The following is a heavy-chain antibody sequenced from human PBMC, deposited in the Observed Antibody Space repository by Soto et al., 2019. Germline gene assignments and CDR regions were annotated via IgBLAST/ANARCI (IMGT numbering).Heavy chain of an antibody. CDR2: IYYSGST. V-gene: IGHV4-59*01. CDR1: CGSISSYY. CDR3: ARGGGPYCSGGSCYSGPYYFDY. D-gene: IGHD2-15*01. Sequence: PSETLSLTCTVSCGSISSYYWSWIRQPPGKGLEWIGYIYYSGSTNYNPSLKSRVTISVDTSKNQFSLKLSSVTAADTAVYYCARGGGPYCSGGSCYSGPYYFDYWGQGTLVTVSS. J-gene: IGHJ4*02.